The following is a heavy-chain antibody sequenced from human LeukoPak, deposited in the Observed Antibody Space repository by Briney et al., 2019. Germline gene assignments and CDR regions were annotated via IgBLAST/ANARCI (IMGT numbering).Heavy chain of an antibody. Sequence: PSETLSLTSTAAGCTISNYYWSWIGQAPGKGLEWIGYLHFIGSTIDQPSLMSGVTIAVDSSKNEYTLMLSSMTAEDTALYYCAREVQRAYCCNDCYSFDYWGQGTLVTVSS. CDR2: LHFIGST. V-gene: IGHV4-59*01. J-gene: IGHJ4*02. CDR3: AREVQRAYCCNDCYSFDY. CDR1: GCTISNYY. D-gene: IGHD2-21*02.